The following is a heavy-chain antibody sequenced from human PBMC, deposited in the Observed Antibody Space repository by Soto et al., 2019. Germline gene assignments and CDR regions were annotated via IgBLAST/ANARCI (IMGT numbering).Heavy chain of an antibody. D-gene: IGHD3-22*01. CDR3: ARFYYDSSGYLPSPYYYYYGMDV. J-gene: IGHJ6*02. Sequence: GGSLRLSCAASGFTFSSYWMSWVRQAPGKGLEGVANIKQDGSEKYYVDSVKGRFTISRDNAKNSPYLQMNSLRAEDTAVYYCARFYYDSSGYLPSPYYYYYGMDVWGQGTTVTVSS. CDR1: GFTFSSYW. CDR2: IKQDGSEK. V-gene: IGHV3-7*04.